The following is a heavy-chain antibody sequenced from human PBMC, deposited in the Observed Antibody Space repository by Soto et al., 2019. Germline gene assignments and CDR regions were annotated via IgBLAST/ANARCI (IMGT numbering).Heavy chain of an antibody. J-gene: IGHJ6*03. CDR1: GGSFSGYY. Sequence: QVQLQQWGAGLLKPSETLSLTCAVYGGSFSGYYWSWIRQPPGKGLEWIGEINHSGSTHYHPSLKSRVTLSVDTSKNQSSLKLSSVTAADSAVYYCARGYCSGGSCYHYYYYYMDVWGKGTTVTVAS. V-gene: IGHV4-34*01. CDR3: ARGYCSGGSCYHYYYYYMDV. D-gene: IGHD2-15*01. CDR2: INHSGST.